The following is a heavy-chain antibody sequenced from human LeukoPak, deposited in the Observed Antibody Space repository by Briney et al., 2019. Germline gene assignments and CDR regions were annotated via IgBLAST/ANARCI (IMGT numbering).Heavy chain of an antibody. J-gene: IGHJ6*03. D-gene: IGHD5-18*01. CDR3: AGGYIYGSTYYYMDV. Sequence: SETLSLTCTVSSGSISSYYWGWIRQPPGKGLEWIGYIYYSGSTNYNPSLKSRVTISVDTSKNQFSLKLSSVTAADTAVYYCAGGYIYGSTYYYMDVWGKGTTVTISS. CDR2: IYYSGST. V-gene: IGHV4-59*01. CDR1: SGSISSYY.